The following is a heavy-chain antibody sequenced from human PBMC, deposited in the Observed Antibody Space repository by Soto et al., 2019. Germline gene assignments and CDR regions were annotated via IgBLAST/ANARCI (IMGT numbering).Heavy chain of an antibody. Sequence: SETLSLTCTVSGGSVSSGSYYWSWIRQPPGKGLEWIGYIYYSGSTNYNPSLKSRVTISVDTSKNQSSLKLSSVTAADTAVYYCARDQRYSNYSPVYYYYGMDVWGQGTTVTVSS. CDR3: ARDQRYSNYSPVYYYYGMDV. CDR2: IYYSGST. V-gene: IGHV4-61*01. CDR1: GGSVSSGSYY. J-gene: IGHJ6*02. D-gene: IGHD4-4*01.